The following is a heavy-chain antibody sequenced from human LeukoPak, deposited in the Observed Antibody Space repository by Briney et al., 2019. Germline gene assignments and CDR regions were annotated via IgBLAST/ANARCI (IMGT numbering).Heavy chain of an antibody. CDR3: ARDRQGLTAGANNWFDP. CDR1: GYTFTDYY. CDR2: INPNSGDT. V-gene: IGHV1-2*02. J-gene: IGHJ5*02. Sequence: GASVKVSCKASGYTFTDYYMHWVRQAPGQGLEWMGWINPNSGDTNYARKFQGRVTMTRDMSVTTAYMELRTLRSDDTAVYYCARDRQGLTAGANNWFDPWGQGTLVSVSS. D-gene: IGHD6-13*01.